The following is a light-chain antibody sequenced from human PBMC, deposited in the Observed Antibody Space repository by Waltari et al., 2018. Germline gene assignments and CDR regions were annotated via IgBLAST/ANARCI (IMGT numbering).Light chain of an antibody. CDR3: HQYDTSPLT. V-gene: IGKV3-20*01. Sequence: ETVLTQSPGTPSLSPGERATLSCRASQTSWTNHLGWYQQKPGQATRLLIYGASSRATGIPDRFSGSGSGTDFFLTISRLEPEDFAVYYCHQYDTSPLTFGGGTRVDIK. CDR2: GAS. J-gene: IGKJ4*01. CDR1: QTSWTNH.